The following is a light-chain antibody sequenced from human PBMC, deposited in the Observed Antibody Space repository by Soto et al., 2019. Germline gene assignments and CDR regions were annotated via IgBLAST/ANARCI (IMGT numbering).Light chain of an antibody. V-gene: IGLV2-14*03. CDR1: SSDVGSTFNY. CDR3: SAYSTGSNPVL. J-gene: IGLJ3*02. CDR2: DVN. Sequence: QSVLTQPASVSGSPGQSITISCTGTSSDVGSTFNYVSWYQHHPGKAPRLIMSDVNHRPSGVSDRFSGSKSGNTASLTISGLQAEDEADYFCSAYSTGSNPVLFGGGTKLTVL.